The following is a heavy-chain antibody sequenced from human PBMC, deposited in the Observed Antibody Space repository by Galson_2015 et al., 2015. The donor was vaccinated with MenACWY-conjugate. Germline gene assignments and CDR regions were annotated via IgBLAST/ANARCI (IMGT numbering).Heavy chain of an antibody. CDR3: AVLPAAFPPHFDY. Sequence: TLSLTCTVSGDSITSYYWSWIRQPPGKGLEWIGYIYYSGSTNYNPSLKSRVTMSVDTSKNQFSLKLNSVTAADTAVYYCAVLPAAFPPHFDYWGQGTLVTVSS. D-gene: IGHD2-15*01. CDR2: IYYSGST. V-gene: IGHV4-59*01. CDR1: GDSITSYY. J-gene: IGHJ4*02.